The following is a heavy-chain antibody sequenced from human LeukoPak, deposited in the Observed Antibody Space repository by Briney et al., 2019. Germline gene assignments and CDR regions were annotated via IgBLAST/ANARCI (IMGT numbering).Heavy chain of an antibody. J-gene: IGHJ6*03. CDR1: GYSISSGYY. V-gene: IGHV4-38-2*02. CDR3: ARWVVTSPYYYYYYMDV. D-gene: IGHD3-22*01. Sequence: SETLSLTCTVSGYSISSGYYWGWIRQPPGKGLEWIGSIYHSGSTYYNPSLKSRVTISVDTSKNQFSLKLSSVTAADTAVYYCARWVVTSPYYYYYYMDVWGKGTTVTISS. CDR2: IYHSGST.